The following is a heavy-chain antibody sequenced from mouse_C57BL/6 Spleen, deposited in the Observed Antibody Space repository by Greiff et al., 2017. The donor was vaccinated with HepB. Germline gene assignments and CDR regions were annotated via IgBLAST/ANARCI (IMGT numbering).Heavy chain of an antibody. CDR1: GFTFSDYG. J-gene: IGHJ3*01. V-gene: IGHV5-17*01. CDR2: ISSGSSTI. D-gene: IGHD4-1*01. CDR3: ARANWDWFAY. Sequence: EVQRVESGGGLVKPGGSLKLSCAASGFTFSDYGMHWVRQAPEKRLEWVAYISSGSSTIYYADTVKGRFTISRDNAKNTLFLQMTSLRSEDTAMYYCARANWDWFAYWGQGTLVTVSA.